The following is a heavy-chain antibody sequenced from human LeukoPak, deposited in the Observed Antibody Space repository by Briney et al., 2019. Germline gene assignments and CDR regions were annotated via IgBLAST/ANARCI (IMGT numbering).Heavy chain of an antibody. CDR2: IYHSGST. V-gene: IGHV4-4*02. J-gene: IGHJ3*02. CDR3: ALDSSGRGYAFDI. D-gene: IGHD3-22*01. CDR1: GGSISSSNW. Sequence: SETLSLTCAVSGGSISSSNWWSWVRQPPGKGLEWIGEIYHSGSTNYNPSLKSRVTISVDKSKNQFSLKLSSVTAADTAVYYCALDSSGRGYAFDIWGQGTMVTVSS.